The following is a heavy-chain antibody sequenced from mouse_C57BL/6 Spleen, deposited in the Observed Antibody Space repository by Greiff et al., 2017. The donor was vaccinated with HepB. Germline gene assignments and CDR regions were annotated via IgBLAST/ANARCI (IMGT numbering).Heavy chain of an antibody. CDR3: ARRFITTVVATYYAMDY. CDR1: GYTFTSYG. V-gene: IGHV1-81*01. CDR2: IYPRSGNT. D-gene: IGHD1-1*01. J-gene: IGHJ4*01. Sequence: VQLQESGAELARPGASVKLSCKASGYTFTSYGISWVKQRTGQGLEWIGEIYPRSGNTYYNEKFKGKATLTADKSSSTAYMELRSLTSEDSAVYFCARRFITTVVATYYAMDYWGQGTSVTVSS.